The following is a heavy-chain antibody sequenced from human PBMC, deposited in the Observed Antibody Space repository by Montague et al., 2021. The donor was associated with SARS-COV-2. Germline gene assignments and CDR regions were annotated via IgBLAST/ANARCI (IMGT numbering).Heavy chain of an antibody. J-gene: IGHJ3*02. Sequence: SETLSLTCTVSGGSISSYYLCWIRQPPGTGLEWIGYIYISGSTXXXPSXSGRVTVSLDTSKNQFSLNLNSVTAADTAVYYCSRGSYGPDDFDIWGQGTMVTVSS. CDR1: GGSISSYY. D-gene: IGHD5-18*01. CDR2: IYISGST. V-gene: IGHV4-59*01. CDR3: SRGSYGPDDFDI.